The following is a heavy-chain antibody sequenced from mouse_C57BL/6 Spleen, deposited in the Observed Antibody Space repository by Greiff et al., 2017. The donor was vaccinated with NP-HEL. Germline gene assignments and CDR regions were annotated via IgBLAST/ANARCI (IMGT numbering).Heavy chain of an antibody. D-gene: IGHD1-1*01. J-gene: IGHJ2*01. CDR2: IDPSDSYT. CDR3: ARLTVVEGY. V-gene: IGHV1-50*01. Sequence: QVQLQQPGAELVKPGASVKLSCKASGYTFTSYWMQWVKQRPGQGLEWIGEIDPSDSYTNYNQKFKGKATLTVDTSSSTAYMQLSSLTSEDSAVYCCARLTVVEGYWGQGTTLTVSS. CDR1: GYTFTSYW.